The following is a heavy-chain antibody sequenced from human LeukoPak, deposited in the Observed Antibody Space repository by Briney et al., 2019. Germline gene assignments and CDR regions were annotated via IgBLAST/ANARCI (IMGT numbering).Heavy chain of an antibody. CDR3: ARVVRASGFPVLDY. J-gene: IGHJ4*02. CDR1: GFTVSSNY. V-gene: IGHV3-66*01. D-gene: IGHD3-22*01. Sequence: PGGSLRLSCAASGFTVSSNYMSWVRQAPGKGLEWVSVIYSGGSTYYADSVTDRFSISRDNSKNTLYLQMNSLRAEDAAVYYCARVVRASGFPVLDYWAQGTLVTVSS. CDR2: IYSGGST.